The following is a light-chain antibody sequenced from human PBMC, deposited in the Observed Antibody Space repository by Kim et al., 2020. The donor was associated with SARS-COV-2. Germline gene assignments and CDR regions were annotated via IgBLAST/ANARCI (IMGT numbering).Light chain of an antibody. V-gene: IGKV1-5*03. J-gene: IGKJ5*01. CDR2: KTS. CDR1: QNINIW. CDR3: QQYNSDRIT. Sequence: ESVGDRVTISCRASQNINIWLAWYQQKPEKAPKLLIHKTSTLESGVPSGFSGSGSGTEFTLTISSLQPGDFATYYCQQYNSDRITFGQGTRLEIK.